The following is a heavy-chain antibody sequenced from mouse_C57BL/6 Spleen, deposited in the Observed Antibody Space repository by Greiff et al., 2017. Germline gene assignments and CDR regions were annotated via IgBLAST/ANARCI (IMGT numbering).Heavy chain of an antibody. CDR3: ARSPSTVVATKYFDY. V-gene: IGHV1-81*01. D-gene: IGHD1-1*01. Sequence: VKLQESGAELARPGASVTLSCKASGYTFTSYGISWVKQRTGQGLEWIGEIYPRSGNTYYNEKFKGKATLTADKSSSTAYMELRSLTSEDSAVYFCARSPSTVVATKYFDYWGQGTTLTVSS. CDR2: IYPRSGNT. CDR1: GYTFTSYG. J-gene: IGHJ2*01.